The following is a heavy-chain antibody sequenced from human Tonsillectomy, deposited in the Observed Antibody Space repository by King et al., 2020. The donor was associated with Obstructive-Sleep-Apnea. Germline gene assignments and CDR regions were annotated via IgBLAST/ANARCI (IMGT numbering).Heavy chain of an antibody. V-gene: IGHV3-66*01. CDR2: IYSGGST. CDR3: ARDHSYSSSWNAFDI. CDR1: GFTVSSNY. D-gene: IGHD6-13*01. J-gene: IGHJ3*02. Sequence: VQLVESGGGLVQPGGSLRLSCAASGFTVSSNYMSWVRQAPGKGLEWVSVIYSGGSTYYADSVKGRLTISRDNSKNTLYLQMNSVRAEDTAVYYCARDHSYSSSWNAFDIWGQGTMVTVSS.